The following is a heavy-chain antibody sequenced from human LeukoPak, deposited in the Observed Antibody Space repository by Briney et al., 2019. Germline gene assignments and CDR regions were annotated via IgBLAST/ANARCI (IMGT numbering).Heavy chain of an antibody. Sequence: GASVKVSCKASGYTFTGYYMHWVRQAPGQGPEWMGRINPNSGGTNYAQKFQGRVTMTRDTSISTAYMELSRLRSDDTAVYYCARDYDILTGYLELVYWGEGTLVTVSS. D-gene: IGHD3-9*01. CDR2: INPNSGGT. J-gene: IGHJ4*02. V-gene: IGHV1-2*06. CDR1: GYTFTGYY. CDR3: ARDYDILTGYLELVY.